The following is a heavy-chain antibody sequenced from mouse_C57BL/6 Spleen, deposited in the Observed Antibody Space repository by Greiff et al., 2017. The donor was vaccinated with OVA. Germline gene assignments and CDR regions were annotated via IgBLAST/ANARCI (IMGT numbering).Heavy chain of an antibody. D-gene: IGHD1-1*01. CDR2: ISSGGSYT. CDR1: GFTFSSYG. J-gene: IGHJ1*03. Sequence: EVKLVESGGDLVKPGGSLKLSCAASGFTFSSYGMSWVRQTPDKRLEWVATISSGGSYTYYPESVKGRFTISRDNAKNTLYLQMSSLKSEDTAMYYCARPPPTTVVADWYFDVWGTGTTVTVSS. V-gene: IGHV5-6*02. CDR3: ARPPPTTVVADWYFDV.